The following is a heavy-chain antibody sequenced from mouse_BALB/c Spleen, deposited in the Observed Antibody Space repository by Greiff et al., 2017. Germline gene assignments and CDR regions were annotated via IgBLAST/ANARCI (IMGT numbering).Heavy chain of an antibody. V-gene: IGHV1-82*01. Sequence: QVQLQQSGPELVKPGASVKISCKASGYAFSSSWMNWVKQRPGQGLEWIGRIYPGDGDTNYNGKFKGKATLTADKSSSTAYMQPSSLTSVDSAVYFCARDYYGSSYFAYWGQGTLVTVSA. D-gene: IGHD1-1*01. J-gene: IGHJ3*01. CDR1: GYAFSSSW. CDR3: ARDYYGSSYFAY. CDR2: IYPGDGDT.